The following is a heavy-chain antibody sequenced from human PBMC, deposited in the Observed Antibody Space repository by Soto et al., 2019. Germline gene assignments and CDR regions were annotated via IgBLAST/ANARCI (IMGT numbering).Heavy chain of an antibody. J-gene: IGHJ6*02. CDR2: VSPPFRTS. D-gene: IGHD3-10*01. CDR3: ARVLYYGSGSYSPYGMDG. CDR1: GVSFNNNG. V-gene: IGHV1-69*01. Sequence: QVQLVQSGAEVKKPGSSVKVSCKTSGVSFNNNGIGWVRQAPGHGLEWMGGVSPPFRTSNYARKFQGRISITVDASTGTVNMELRSLTSEDTAEYYCARVLYYGSGSYSPYGMDGWGQGTRVTVSS.